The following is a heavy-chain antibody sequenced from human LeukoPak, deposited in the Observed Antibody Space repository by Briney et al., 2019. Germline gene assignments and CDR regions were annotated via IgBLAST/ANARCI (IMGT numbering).Heavy chain of an antibody. V-gene: IGHV3-21*01. J-gene: IGHJ5*02. CDR1: GFTFSSYS. D-gene: IGHD3-10*01. Sequence: GGSLRLSCAASGFTFSSYSMNWVRQAPGKGLEWVSSISSSSSYIYYADSVKGRFTISRDNAKNSLYLQMNSLRDEDTAVYYCARARLTSSRGVPNNWFDPWGQGTLVTVSS. CDR2: ISSSSSYI. CDR3: ARARLTSSRGVPNNWFDP.